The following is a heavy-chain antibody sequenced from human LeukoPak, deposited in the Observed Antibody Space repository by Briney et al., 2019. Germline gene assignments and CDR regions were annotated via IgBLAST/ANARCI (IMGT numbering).Heavy chain of an antibody. CDR3: AKEPHYYGSGSYSYGMDV. J-gene: IGHJ6*02. V-gene: IGHV3-7*01. CDR2: IKADGSEK. CDR1: GFTFTNYW. Sequence: GGSLRLSCAASGFTFTNYWMSWVRQAPGKGLEWVANIKADGSEKFYVDSVKGRFTISRDNAKNSLYLQMNSLRAEDTAVYYCAKEPHYYGSGSYSYGMDVWGQGTTVTVSS. D-gene: IGHD3-10*01.